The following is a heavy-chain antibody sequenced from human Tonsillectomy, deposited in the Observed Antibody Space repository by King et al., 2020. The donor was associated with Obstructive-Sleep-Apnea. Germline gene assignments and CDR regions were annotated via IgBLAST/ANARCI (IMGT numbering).Heavy chain of an antibody. CDR2: IYYSGNT. Sequence: QLQESGPGLVKPSETLSLRCTVSGGSVSSTTHYWGWIRQPPGKGLGWIGSIYYSGNTYYNPSLKSRITISVDTSKNQFSLNLSSVTAADTAMYYCARVVAITADYNFDYWGRGTLVTVSS. CDR1: GGSVSSTTHY. CDR3: ARVVAITADYNFDY. D-gene: IGHD6-13*01. J-gene: IGHJ4*02. V-gene: IGHV4-39*07.